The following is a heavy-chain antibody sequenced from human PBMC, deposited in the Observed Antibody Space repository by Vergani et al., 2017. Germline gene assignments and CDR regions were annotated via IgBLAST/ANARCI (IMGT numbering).Heavy chain of an antibody. CDR2: IYYSGST. J-gene: IGHJ4*02. CDR1: GGSISSYY. V-gene: IGHV4-59*01. CDR3: AGWDPTRGLYYFDY. Sequence: QVQLQESGPGLVKPSETLSLTCTVSGGSISSYYWSWIRQPPGKGLEWIGYIYYSGSTNYKPSLKSRVTISVDTSTNQFSLELSSVTAADTAVYYCAGWDPTRGLYYFDYWGQGTLVTVSS. D-gene: IGHD1-26*01.